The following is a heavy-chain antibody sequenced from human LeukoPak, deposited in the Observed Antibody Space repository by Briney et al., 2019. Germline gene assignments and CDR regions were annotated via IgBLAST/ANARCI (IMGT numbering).Heavy chain of an antibody. CDR2: INPSGGST. Sequence: ALVKVSCKASGYSFTSHYLHWVRQAPGQGLEWMGIINPSGGSTSYAQKFQGRVTMTRDTSTSTVYMELSSLRSEDMAVYYCARETIVVVPAAILLPAYYYMDVWGKGTTVTVSS. CDR1: GYSFTSHY. V-gene: IGHV1-46*01. CDR3: ARETIVVVPAAILLPAYYYMDV. D-gene: IGHD2-2*02. J-gene: IGHJ6*03.